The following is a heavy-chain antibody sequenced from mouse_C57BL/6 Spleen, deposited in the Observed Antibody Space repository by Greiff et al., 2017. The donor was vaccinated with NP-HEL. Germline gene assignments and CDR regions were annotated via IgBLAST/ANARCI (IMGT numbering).Heavy chain of an antibody. J-gene: IGHJ2*01. V-gene: IGHV5-4*01. CDR1: GFTFSNYA. D-gene: IGHD2-12*01. Sequence: DVMLVESGGGLVKPGGSLKLSCAASGFTFSNYAMSWVRQTPDKRLEWVATISDGGSYTYYPDNVKGRFTISRDNAKNNLYLQMSHLKSEDTAMYYCARDRVYDGYDYWGQGTTLTVSS. CDR2: ISDGGSYT. CDR3: ARDRVYDGYDY.